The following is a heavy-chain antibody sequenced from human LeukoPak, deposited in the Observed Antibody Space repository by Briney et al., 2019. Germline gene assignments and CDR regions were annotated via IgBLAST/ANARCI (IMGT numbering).Heavy chain of an antibody. V-gene: IGHV3-11*05. Sequence: GGSLRLSCAASGFTFSDYYMSWIRQAPGKGLEWVSYISSSSSSYTNYADSVKGRFTISRDNSKNTLYLQMNSLRAEDTAVYYCAKGRGLIIPLDYWGQGTLVTVSS. CDR3: AKGRGLIIPLDY. CDR2: ISSSSSSYT. CDR1: GFTFSDYY. D-gene: IGHD3-10*01. J-gene: IGHJ4*02.